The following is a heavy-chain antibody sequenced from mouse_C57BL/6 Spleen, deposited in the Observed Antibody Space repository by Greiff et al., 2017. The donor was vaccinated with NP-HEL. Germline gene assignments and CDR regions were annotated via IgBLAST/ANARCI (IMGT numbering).Heavy chain of an antibody. V-gene: IGHV5-16*01. CDR2: INYDGSST. Sequence: EVMLVESEGGLVQPGSSMKLSCTASGFTFSDYYMAWVRQVPEKGLEWVANINYDGSSTYYLDSLKSRFIISRDNAKNILYLQMSSLKSEDTATYYCAREGDEDYFDYWGQGTTLTVSS. J-gene: IGHJ2*01. CDR3: AREGDEDYFDY. D-gene: IGHD3-3*01. CDR1: GFTFSDYY.